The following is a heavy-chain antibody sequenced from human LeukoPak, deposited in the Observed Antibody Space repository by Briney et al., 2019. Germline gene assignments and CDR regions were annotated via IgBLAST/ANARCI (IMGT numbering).Heavy chain of an antibody. Sequence: GGSLRLSCVASGFTFSNHAMTWVRQAPGKGLEWVSAISADAVDTFYAPSVKGRFTISRDNSKNTLYLLINSLRAEDTAIYYCAKDVWWSVSWGQGTLVTVSS. CDR2: ISADAVDT. CDR3: AKDVWWSVS. J-gene: IGHJ5*02. D-gene: IGHD2-8*02. CDR1: GFTFSNHA. V-gene: IGHV3-23*01.